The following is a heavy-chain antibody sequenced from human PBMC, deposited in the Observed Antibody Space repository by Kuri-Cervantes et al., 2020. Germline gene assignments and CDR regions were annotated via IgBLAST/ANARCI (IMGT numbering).Heavy chain of an antibody. J-gene: IGHJ5*02. D-gene: IGHD3-10*01. Sequence: SGPTLVKPTQTLTVTCTFSGFSLNTSGVGVGWIRQPPGKALEWLALIYWDDDKRYSPSLKSRLTITKDTSKNQVVLTMTNIDPVDTATYYCAHRGAMLRGVPNWFDPWGQGTLVTVSS. CDR1: GFSLNTSGVG. V-gene: IGHV2-5*02. CDR2: IYWDDDK. CDR3: AHRGAMLRGVPNWFDP.